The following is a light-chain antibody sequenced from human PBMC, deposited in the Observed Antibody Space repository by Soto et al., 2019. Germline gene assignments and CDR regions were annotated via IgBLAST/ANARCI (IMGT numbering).Light chain of an antibody. CDR1: SSNIGRNP. V-gene: IGLV1-47*02. J-gene: IGLJ3*02. CDR3: AAWDDSLSGPV. CDR2: TND. Sequence: QSVLTQPPSASGTPGQRVTISCSGSSSNIGRNPVYWYQQVPGTAPKLLFYTNDQRPSGVPDRFSGSKSGTSASLAISGLRSEDEADYYYAAWDDSLSGPVFGGGTKVTVL.